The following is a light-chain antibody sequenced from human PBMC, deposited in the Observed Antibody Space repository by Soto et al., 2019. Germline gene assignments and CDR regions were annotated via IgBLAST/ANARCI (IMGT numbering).Light chain of an antibody. CDR2: EGT. Sequence: QSALTQPASVSGSPGQSITISCTGTSSDVGSYNLVSWYQQHPGKAPKLIIYEGTKRPSGLSNRFSGSKSGNKASLTISGLQAEYEADYYCCSYASSNTVVFGGGTKLTVL. J-gene: IGLJ2*01. CDR1: SSDVGSYNL. CDR3: CSYASSNTVV. V-gene: IGLV2-23*01.